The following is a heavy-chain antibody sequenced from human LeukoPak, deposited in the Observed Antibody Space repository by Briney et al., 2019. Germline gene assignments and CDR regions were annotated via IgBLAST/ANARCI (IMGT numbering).Heavy chain of an antibody. CDR3: AKGYSYGLYNWFDP. CDR1: GFTFSSYA. Sequence: PGGPLRLSCAASGFTFSSYATSWVRQAPGKGLEWVSAISGSGGSTYYADSVKGRFTISRDNSKNTLYLQMNSLRAEDTAVYYCAKGYSYGLYNWFDPWGQGTLVTVSS. CDR2: ISGSGGST. J-gene: IGHJ5*02. D-gene: IGHD5-18*01. V-gene: IGHV3-23*01.